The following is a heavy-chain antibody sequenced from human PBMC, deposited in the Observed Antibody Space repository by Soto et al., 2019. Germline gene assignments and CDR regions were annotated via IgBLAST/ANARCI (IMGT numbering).Heavy chain of an antibody. CDR1: GYTFTSYY. J-gene: IGHJ4*02. CDR2: ISANNGNT. D-gene: IGHD4-17*01. CDR3: AGVDYGDYYFDY. Sequence: ASVKVSCKASGYTFTSYYMHWVRQAPGQGLEWMGMISANNGNTSYAQKFQGRVTMTTDTSTSTAYMELRSLRSDDTAVYYCAGVDYGDYYFDYWGQGTLVTVSS. V-gene: IGHV1-18*04.